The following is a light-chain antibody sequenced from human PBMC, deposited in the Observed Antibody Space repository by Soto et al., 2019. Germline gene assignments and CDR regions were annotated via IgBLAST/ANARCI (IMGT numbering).Light chain of an antibody. CDR1: QSVSSYY. CDR2: AAS. J-gene: IGKJ1*01. CDR3: QQCGSSPWK. V-gene: IGKV3-20*01. Sequence: EIVLTQSPGTLSLSPVEIATLSFSASQSVSSYYLAWYQQKPGQAPRLLIYAASSRATGIPDRFSGGGSGTDFTLTISRLEPEDFAVYYCQQCGSSPWKCGQGTKGDIK.